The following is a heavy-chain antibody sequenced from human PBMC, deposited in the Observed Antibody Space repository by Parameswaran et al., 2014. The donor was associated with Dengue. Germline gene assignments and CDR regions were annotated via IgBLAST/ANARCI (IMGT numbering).Heavy chain of an antibody. D-gene: IGHD1-1*01. J-gene: IGHJ5*02. CDR2: IIPVRDII. Sequence: WVRQAPGQGLEWMGRIIPVRDIINYAQTFQGRITIAADKSTSTAYMELTSLRSEDTAIYYCAREGGTLEGGYTWFDPWGQGSLVTVSS. CDR3: AREGGTLEGGYTWFDP. V-gene: IGHV1-69*04.